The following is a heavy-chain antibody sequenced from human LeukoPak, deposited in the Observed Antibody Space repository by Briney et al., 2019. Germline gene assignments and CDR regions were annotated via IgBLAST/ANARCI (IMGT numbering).Heavy chain of an antibody. D-gene: IGHD3-3*01. CDR1: CLSLSIYY. J-gene: IGHJ4*02. Sequence: WDTLSLICTVSCLSLSIYYWSWIRQPPGRGLEWIGYIYYSGSTNYTPPLKTRVHITVHTYKNQLSLKLSSVPAADTAVYYCERRTMRSGYPYWGQGTLVTVPS. CDR3: ERRTMRSGYPY. CDR2: IYYSGST. V-gene: IGHV4-59*07.